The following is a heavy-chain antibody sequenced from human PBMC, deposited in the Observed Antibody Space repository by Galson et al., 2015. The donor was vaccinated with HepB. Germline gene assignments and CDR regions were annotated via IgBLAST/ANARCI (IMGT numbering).Heavy chain of an antibody. CDR3: ARDRAYSGLSRWFDP. J-gene: IGHJ5*02. CDR1: GGTISSYY. Sequence: TLSLTCTVSGGTISSYYWSWIRQPPGKGLEWIGYIYYSGSTNYNPSLKSRVTISVDTSKNQFSLKLSSVTAADTAVYYCARDRAYSGLSRWFDPWGQGTLVTVSS. D-gene: IGHD6-13*01. V-gene: IGHV4-59*01. CDR2: IYYSGST.